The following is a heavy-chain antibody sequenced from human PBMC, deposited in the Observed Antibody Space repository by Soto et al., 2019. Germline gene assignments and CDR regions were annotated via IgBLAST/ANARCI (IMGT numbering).Heavy chain of an antibody. D-gene: IGHD2-8*01. V-gene: IGHV4-30-2*01. Sequence: SETLSLTCSVSGGSVNSGGYSWSWIRQPPGKGLEWIGFISPSGSPAYNPSLKSRVTISVDRSNNQISLEISSVTAADTAVYYCTRGVLAWGPGTLVTVSS. CDR3: TRGVLA. CDR1: GGSVNSGGYS. CDR2: ISPSGSP. J-gene: IGHJ5*02.